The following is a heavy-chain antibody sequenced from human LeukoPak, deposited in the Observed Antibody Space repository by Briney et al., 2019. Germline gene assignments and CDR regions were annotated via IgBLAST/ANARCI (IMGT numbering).Heavy chain of an antibody. V-gene: IGHV4-30-4*01. J-gene: IGHJ6*02. CDR3: ARDPGGYDSGYYYYCMDG. Sequence: PSETLSLTCTLSGGSISSGDYYWSWIRQPPGKGLEWIGYIYYSGSTNYNPSLKSRVTISVDTSKNQFSLKLSSVTAADTAVYYCARDPGGYDSGYYYYCMDGWGQGTTVTVSS. D-gene: IGHD5-12*01. CDR1: GGSISSGDYY. CDR2: IYYSGST.